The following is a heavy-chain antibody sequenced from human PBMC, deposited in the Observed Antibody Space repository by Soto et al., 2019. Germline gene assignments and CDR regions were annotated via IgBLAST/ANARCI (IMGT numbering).Heavy chain of an antibody. Sequence: SETLSLTCTVSGGSISGYYWSWIRQPPGKGLEWIGYIHYSGSTNYNPSLKSRVTISVDTSKNQFSLKLSSVTAADTAVYYCARGSPYGDRNYYYYYYMDVWGKGTTVTVSS. V-gene: IGHV4-59*01. D-gene: IGHD4-17*01. J-gene: IGHJ6*03. CDR3: ARGSPYGDRNYYYYYYMDV. CDR1: GGSISGYY. CDR2: IHYSGST.